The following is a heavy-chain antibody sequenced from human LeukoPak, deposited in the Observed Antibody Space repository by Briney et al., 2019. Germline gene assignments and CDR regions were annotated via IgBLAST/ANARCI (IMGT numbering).Heavy chain of an antibody. CDR3: ARWGRYCSGGSCYARDY. J-gene: IGHJ4*02. CDR2: INHSGST. CDR1: GGSFSGYY. Sequence: SETLSLTCAVYGGSFSGYYWSWIRQPPGKGLEWIGEINHSGSTNYNPSLKSRVTISVDTSKNQFSLKLSSVTAADTAVYYCARWGRYCSGGSCYARDYWGQGTLVTVSS. V-gene: IGHV4-34*01. D-gene: IGHD2-15*01.